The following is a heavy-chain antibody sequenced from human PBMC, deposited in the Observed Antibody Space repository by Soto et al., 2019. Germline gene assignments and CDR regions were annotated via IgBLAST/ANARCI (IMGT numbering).Heavy chain of an antibody. CDR3: ARERSYCSSTSCPSTYDY. CDR2: INHSGST. D-gene: IGHD2-2*01. J-gene: IGHJ4*02. Sequence: QVQLRQWGAGLLKPSETLSLTCAVYGGSFSGYYWSWIRQPPGKGLEWIGEINHSGSTNYNPSLKSRVTISVDTSKNQFSLKLSSVTAADTAVYYCARERSYCSSTSCPSTYDYWGQGTLVTVSS. CDR1: GGSFSGYY. V-gene: IGHV4-34*01.